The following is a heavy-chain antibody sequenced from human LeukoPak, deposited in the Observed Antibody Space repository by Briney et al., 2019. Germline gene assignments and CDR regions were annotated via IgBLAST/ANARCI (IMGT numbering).Heavy chain of an antibody. CDR3: ARDGSYGGDYFDY. Sequence: SETLSLTCTVSGGSISSYYWSWIRQPPGKGLEWMGYIYYSGSTNYNPSLKSRVTISVDTSKNQFSLKLSSVTAADTAVYYCARDGSYGGDYFDYWGQGTLVTVSS. D-gene: IGHD4-23*01. V-gene: IGHV4-59*01. CDR2: IYYSGST. J-gene: IGHJ4*02. CDR1: GGSISSYY.